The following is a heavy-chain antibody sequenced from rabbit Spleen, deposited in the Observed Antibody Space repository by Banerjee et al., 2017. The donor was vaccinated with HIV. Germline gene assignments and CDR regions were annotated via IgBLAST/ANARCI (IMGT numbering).Heavy chain of an antibody. CDR3: ARGSATMTMVITGYYLNL. CDR2: IYAGSFDST. V-gene: IGHV1S40*01. CDR1: GFSFSSSYH. Sequence: QSLEESGGDLVKPGASLTLTCTASGFSFSSSYHMCWVRQAPEKGLEWIACIYAGSFDSTVYASWAKGRFTISRTSSTTVTLQVTSLTAADTATYFCARGSATMTMVITGYYLNLWGPGTLVTVS. D-gene: IGHD2-1*01. J-gene: IGHJ4*01.